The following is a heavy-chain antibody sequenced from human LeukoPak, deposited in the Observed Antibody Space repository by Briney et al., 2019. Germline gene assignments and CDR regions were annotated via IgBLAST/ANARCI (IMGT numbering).Heavy chain of an antibody. CDR1: GFTFSSYA. CDR3: ARHGHYDFWGGYSLDY. D-gene: IGHD3-3*01. Sequence: PGGSLRLSCAASGFTFSSYAMHWVRQAPGKGLEYVSAISSNGGSTYYANSVKGRFTISRDNSKNTLYLQMGSLRAEDMAVYYCARHGHYDFWGGYSLDYWGQGTLVTVSS. CDR2: ISSNGGST. V-gene: IGHV3-64*01. J-gene: IGHJ4*02.